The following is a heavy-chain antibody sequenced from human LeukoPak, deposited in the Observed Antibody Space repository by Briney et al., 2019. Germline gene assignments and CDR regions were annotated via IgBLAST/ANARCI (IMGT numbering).Heavy chain of an antibody. CDR2: INHSGST. V-gene: IGHV4-38-2*02. D-gene: IGHD3-22*01. CDR1: VYSISSGYY. Sequence: SETLSLTCNVSVYSISSGYYWSWIRQPPGKGLEWIGEINHSGSTNYNPSLKSRVTISVDTSKNQFSLKLSSVTAADTAVYYCAGFNYYDSSGYYSDYWGQGTLVTVSS. CDR3: AGFNYYDSSGYYSDY. J-gene: IGHJ4*02.